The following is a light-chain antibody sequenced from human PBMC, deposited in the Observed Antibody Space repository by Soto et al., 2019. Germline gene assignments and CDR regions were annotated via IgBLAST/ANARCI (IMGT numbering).Light chain of an antibody. CDR1: QGISSY. Sequence: IQLTQSPSSLSASVGDRVTITCRASQGISSYLAWYQQKPGKAPKLLIYAASTLQSGVPSRFSGSGSGTEFTLTISSLQPDDFATYYCQQYNSYWTFGQGTKVDIK. CDR3: QQYNSYWT. V-gene: IGKV1-9*01. J-gene: IGKJ1*01. CDR2: AAS.